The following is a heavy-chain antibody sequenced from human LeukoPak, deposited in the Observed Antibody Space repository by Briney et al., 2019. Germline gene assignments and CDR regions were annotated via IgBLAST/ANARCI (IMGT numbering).Heavy chain of an antibody. V-gene: IGHV4-34*01. CDR2: INHSGTT. CDR1: GGSFSGYF. CDR3: ARGQYRRDY. Sequence: SETLSLTCAVYGGSFSGYFWSWIRQPPGKGLEWIGEINHSGTTYYNPSLKSRVTISVDTSKNRFSLMVTSVTAADTAVYYCARGQYRRDYWGQGTLVTVSS. J-gene: IGHJ4*02. D-gene: IGHD2/OR15-2a*01.